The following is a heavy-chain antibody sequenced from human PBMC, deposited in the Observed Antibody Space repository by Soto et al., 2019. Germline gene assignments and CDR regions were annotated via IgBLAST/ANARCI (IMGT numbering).Heavy chain of an antibody. V-gene: IGHV3-53*04. CDR1: GFTVSSNY. D-gene: IGHD3-16*01. Sequence: GGSLRLSCAASGFTVSSNYMSWVRQAPGKGLEWVSVIYSGGSTYYADSVKGRFTISRHNSKNTLYLQMNSLRAEDTAVYYCARVPNYDYIWYMDVWGKGTTVTVSS. CDR2: IYSGGST. J-gene: IGHJ6*03. CDR3: ARVPNYDYIWYMDV.